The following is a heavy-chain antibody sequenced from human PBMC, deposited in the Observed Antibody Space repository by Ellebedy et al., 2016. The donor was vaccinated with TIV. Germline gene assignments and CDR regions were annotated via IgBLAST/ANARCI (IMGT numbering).Heavy chain of an antibody. Sequence: PGGSLRLSCAPPGVTFSSYWMSGGRQAPGKGLEWVANIKQDGSEKYYVDSVKGRFTISRDNAKNSLYLQMNSLRAEDTAVYYCARGGGCFGDSCYYADFWGQGTLVTVSS. D-gene: IGHD2-21*01. CDR2: IKQDGSEK. CDR1: GVTFSSYW. V-gene: IGHV3-7*01. J-gene: IGHJ4*02. CDR3: ARGGGCFGDSCYYADF.